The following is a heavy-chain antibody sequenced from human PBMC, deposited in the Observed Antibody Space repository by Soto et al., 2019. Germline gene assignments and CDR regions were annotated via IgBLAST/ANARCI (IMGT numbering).Heavy chain of an antibody. V-gene: IGHV3-30*18. CDR3: TKRRNVLRFLEWSSGMEV. CDR1: GFTFSSYG. J-gene: IGHJ6*02. CDR2: ISHDGSNK. Sequence: QPGGSLSLSCAASGFTFSSYGMRWVRQAPGKGLEWVAFISHDGSNKYYADSMKGRIGMSRDNSKSTVYLQMSSLRAEDTAVYYCTKRRNVLRFLEWSSGMEVWGQGTTVTVSS. D-gene: IGHD3-3*01.